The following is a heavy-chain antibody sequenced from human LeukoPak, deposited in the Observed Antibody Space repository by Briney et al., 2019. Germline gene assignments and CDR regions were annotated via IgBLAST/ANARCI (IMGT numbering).Heavy chain of an antibody. CDR2: IIPIFGTA. Sequence: SVKVSCKASGGTFSSYAISWVRQAPGQGLEWMGGIIPIFGTANYAQKFQGRVTITADESTSTAYMELSSLRSEDTAVYYCARVTYSSSSMSVDGFDIWGQGTMVTVSS. J-gene: IGHJ3*02. CDR1: GGTFSSYA. CDR3: ARVTYSSSSMSVDGFDI. D-gene: IGHD6-6*01. V-gene: IGHV1-69*13.